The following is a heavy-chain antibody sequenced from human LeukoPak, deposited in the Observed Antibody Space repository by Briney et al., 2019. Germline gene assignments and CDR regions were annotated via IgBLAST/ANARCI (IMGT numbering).Heavy chain of an antibody. CDR1: GYSFTSYW. CDR2: IYPGDSDT. J-gene: IGHJ4*02. Sequence: HGESLKISCEGSGYSFTSYWIGWVRQMPGKGLEWMGIIYPGDSDTRYSPSFQGQVTISADISISTAYLQWASLKASDTAMYYCARQEHYSSSWPYYFDYWGQGTLVTVSS. V-gene: IGHV5-51*01. CDR3: ARQEHYSSSWPYYFDY. D-gene: IGHD6-13*01.